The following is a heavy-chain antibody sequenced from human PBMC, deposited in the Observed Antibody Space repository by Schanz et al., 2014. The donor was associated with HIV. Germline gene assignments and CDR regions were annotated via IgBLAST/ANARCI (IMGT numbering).Heavy chain of an antibody. Sequence: VQLVESGGGLVQPGGSLRLSCAVSGFTLSSYWMNWVRQAPGKGLEWIGEINHSGSTNYSPSLKSRVTISVDASKRQFSLNLASVTAADTAVYYCARGVRRDCRTPDCNTGWFDPWGQGTLVTVSS. V-gene: IGHV4-4*02. CDR3: ARGVRRDCRTPDCNTGWFDP. J-gene: IGHJ5*02. CDR2: INHSGST. CDR1: GFTLSSYW. D-gene: IGHD2-15*01.